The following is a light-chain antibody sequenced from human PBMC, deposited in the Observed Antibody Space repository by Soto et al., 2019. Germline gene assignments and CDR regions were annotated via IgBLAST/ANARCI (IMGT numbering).Light chain of an antibody. CDR2: GAS. J-gene: IGKJ1*01. CDR1: QSVSSN. V-gene: IGKV3-15*01. CDR3: QQYNNWPPWT. Sequence: SPGERATLSCRASQSVSSNLAWYQQKPGQAPRLLIYGASTRATGIPARFSGSGSGTEFTLTISRLQSEDFAVYYCQQYNNWPPWTLGQGTKVDIK.